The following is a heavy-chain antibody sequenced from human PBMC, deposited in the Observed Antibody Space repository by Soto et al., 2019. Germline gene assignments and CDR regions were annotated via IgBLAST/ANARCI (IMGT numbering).Heavy chain of an antibody. CDR1: GGSIGGYY. V-gene: IGHV4-4*07. CDR3: AREPLAHSYFDL. Sequence: LSLTCTVSGGSIGGYYWSWIRQPAGKGLEWIGRMYNSERTNYNPSLKSRVTMSMDTSKNQFSLRLTSVTAADTAVYFCAREPLAHSYFDLWGQGTLVTVSS. J-gene: IGHJ4*02. CDR2: MYNSERT.